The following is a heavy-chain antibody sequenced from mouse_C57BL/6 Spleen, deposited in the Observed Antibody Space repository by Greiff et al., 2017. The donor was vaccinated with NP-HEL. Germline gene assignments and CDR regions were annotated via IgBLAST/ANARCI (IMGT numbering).Heavy chain of an antibody. CDR1: GFTFSSYA. CDR2: IWSGGST. V-gene: IGHV2-4*01. Sequence: VQLVESGGGLVKPGGSLKLSCAASGFTFSSYAMSWVRQPPGKGLEWLGVIWSGGSTDYNAAFISRLSISKDNSKSQVFFKMNSLQADDTAIYYCATLLLAGFAYWGQGTLVTVSA. D-gene: IGHD1-1*01. J-gene: IGHJ3*01. CDR3: ATLLLAGFAY.